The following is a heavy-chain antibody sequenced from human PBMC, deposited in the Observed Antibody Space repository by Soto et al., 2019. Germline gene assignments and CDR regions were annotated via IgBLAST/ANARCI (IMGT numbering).Heavy chain of an antibody. V-gene: IGHV4-34*01. CDR3: ARAETGGYFDY. D-gene: IGHD7-27*01. J-gene: IGHJ4*02. CDR1: GGSFSGYY. CDR2: INHSGST. Sequence: SETLSLTCAVYGGSFSGYYWSWIRQPPGKGLEWIGEINHSGSTNYNPSLKSRVTISVDTSKNQFSLKLSSVTAADTAVYYCARAETGGYFDYWGQGTLVTVSS.